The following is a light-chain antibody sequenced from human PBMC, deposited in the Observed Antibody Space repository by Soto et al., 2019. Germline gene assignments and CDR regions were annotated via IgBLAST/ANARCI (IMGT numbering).Light chain of an antibody. CDR2: GAS. CDR1: HRVSSY. Sequence: ERVKTQSPATLSVSPGERATLSCRASHRVSSYLAWYQQKPGQAPRLLIYGASTRATGIPARFSGSGSGTEFTLTISSLQSEDFAVYYCQQYNNWPFTFGPGTKVDIK. CDR3: QQYNNWPFT. J-gene: IGKJ3*01. V-gene: IGKV3-15*01.